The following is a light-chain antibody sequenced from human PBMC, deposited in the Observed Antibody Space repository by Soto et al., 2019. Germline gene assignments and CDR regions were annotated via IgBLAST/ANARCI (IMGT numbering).Light chain of an antibody. J-gene: IGKJ2*01. V-gene: IGKV1-12*02. CDR2: AAS. Sequence: DIQMTQSPSSVAASVGDRVTITCRGSQGISSWLAWYQQKPGKAPKLLIYAASSLQSRVPSRFNSSRSATEFTLSSSSLQSEDFATYYCQQANTFPYTFRQGTQLQIK. CDR3: QQANTFPYT. CDR1: QGISSW.